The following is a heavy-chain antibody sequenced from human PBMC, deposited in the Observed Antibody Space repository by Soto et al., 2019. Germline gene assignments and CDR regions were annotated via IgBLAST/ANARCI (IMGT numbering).Heavy chain of an antibody. V-gene: IGHV1-69*05. CDR1: GYTFTSYD. J-gene: IGHJ6*03. CDR2: IIPNFGTA. D-gene: IGHD3-22*01. Sequence: GASVKVSCKASGYTFTSYDINWVRQATGQGLEWMGWIIPNFGTASYAQKFQGRVTITTDESTSTAYMELSSLRSEDTAVYYCARQAYYDSRFYYYMDVWGKGTTVTVSS. CDR3: ARQAYYDSRFYYYMDV.